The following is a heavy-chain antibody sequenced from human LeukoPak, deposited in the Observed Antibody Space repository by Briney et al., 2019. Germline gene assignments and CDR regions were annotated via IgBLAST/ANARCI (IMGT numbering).Heavy chain of an antibody. Sequence: PSGTLSLTCAVSGDSISSSNWWSWVRQPPGKGLEFIGEIYHSGSTNYNPSLKSRVTMSVDNSENHFSLKLSSVTAADTALYYCARSTVSVITRGAFDIWGQGTMVTVSS. CDR1: GDSISSSNW. D-gene: IGHD3-22*01. CDR2: IYHSGST. J-gene: IGHJ3*02. V-gene: IGHV4-4*02. CDR3: ARSTVSVITRGAFDI.